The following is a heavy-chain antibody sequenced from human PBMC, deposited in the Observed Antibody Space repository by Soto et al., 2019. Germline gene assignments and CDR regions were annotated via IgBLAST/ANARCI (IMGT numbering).Heavy chain of an antibody. CDR3: ARSDYYDSSGPFDY. D-gene: IGHD3-22*01. Sequence: GGSLRLSCAASGFTFSSYAMSWVRQAPGKGLEWVSAISGSGGSTYYADSVKGRFTISRDNSKNTLYLQMNSLRAEDTAVYYCARSDYYDSSGPFDYWGQGTLVTVSS. CDR1: GFTFSSYA. J-gene: IGHJ4*02. CDR2: ISGSGGST. V-gene: IGHV3-23*01.